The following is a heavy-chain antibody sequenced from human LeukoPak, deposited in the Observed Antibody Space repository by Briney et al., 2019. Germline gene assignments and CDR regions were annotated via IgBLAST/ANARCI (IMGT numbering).Heavy chain of an antibody. CDR3: AELGITMIGGV. Sequence: PGGSLRLSCAASGLTVSDNYMSWVRQSPGKGLEWISMIYRGGATLYADSVKGRFTISRDNAKNSLYLQMNSLRAEDTAVYYCAELGITMIGGVWGKGTTVTISS. D-gene: IGHD3-10*02. V-gene: IGHV3-53*01. CDR2: IYRGGAT. CDR1: GLTVSDNY. J-gene: IGHJ6*04.